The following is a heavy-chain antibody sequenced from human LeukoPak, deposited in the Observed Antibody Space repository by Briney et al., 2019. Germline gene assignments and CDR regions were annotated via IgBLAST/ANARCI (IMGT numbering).Heavy chain of an antibody. Sequence: GASVKTSCKAYGYTFSDYFIHWLRQDPGQGLEWMGWINPNSGDTTYAQKFQDSVTMTRDTSISTAYMDLSRLKSDDTAVYYCARDGSMDVWGQGTTVTVSS. V-gene: IGHV1-2*02. CDR3: ARDGSMDV. J-gene: IGHJ6*02. CDR1: GYTFSDYF. CDR2: INPNSGDT.